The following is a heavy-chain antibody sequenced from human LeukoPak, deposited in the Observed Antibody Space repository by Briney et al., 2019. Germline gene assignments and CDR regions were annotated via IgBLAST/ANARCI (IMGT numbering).Heavy chain of an antibody. V-gene: IGHV3-53*01. D-gene: IGHD3-3*01. CDR2: IYSGGST. J-gene: IGHJ4*02. Sequence: GGSLRLSCAASGFTVSSNYMSWVRQAPGKGLEWVSVIYSGGSTYYADSVKGRFTISRDNSKNTLYLQMNSLRAEDTAVYYCATDRGWRTSGYYLYYFEYWGQGTLVTYSS. CDR3: ATDRGWRTSGYYLYYFEY. CDR1: GFTVSSNY.